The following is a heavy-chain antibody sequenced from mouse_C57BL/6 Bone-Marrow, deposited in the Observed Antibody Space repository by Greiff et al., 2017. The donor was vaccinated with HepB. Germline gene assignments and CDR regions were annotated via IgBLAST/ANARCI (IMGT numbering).Heavy chain of an antibody. V-gene: IGHV2-4*01. CDR2: IWSGGST. Sequence: VQGVESGPGLVQPSQSLSITCTVSGFSLTSYGVHWVRQPPGKGLEWLGVIWSGGSTDYNAAFISRLSISKDNSKSQVFFKMNSLQADDTAIYYCAKKAYYSNYGFAYWGQGTLVTVSA. CDR3: AKKAYYSNYGFAY. J-gene: IGHJ3*01. CDR1: GFSLTSYG. D-gene: IGHD2-5*01.